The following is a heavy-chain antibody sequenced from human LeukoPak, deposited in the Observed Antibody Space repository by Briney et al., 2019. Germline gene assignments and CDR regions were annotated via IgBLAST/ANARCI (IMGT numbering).Heavy chain of an antibody. V-gene: IGHV4-59*01. D-gene: IGHD5-12*01. CDR3: ARGRSGYPGAFDI. CDR1: GGSISSYY. Sequence: SETLFLTCTVSGGSISSYYWSWLRQPPGKGLEWIGYIYYSGSTNYNPSLKSRVAISVDTSKNPFALKLSSVTAADTAVYYCARGRSGYPGAFDIWGQGTMVTVSS. CDR2: IYYSGST. J-gene: IGHJ3*02.